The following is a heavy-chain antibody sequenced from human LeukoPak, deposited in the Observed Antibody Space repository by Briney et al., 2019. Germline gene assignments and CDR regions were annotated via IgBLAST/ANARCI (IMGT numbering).Heavy chain of an antibody. V-gene: IGHV3-15*01. CDR2: IKTKTDGGTT. Sequence: GGSLRLSCAASGITFTNAWMSWVRQAPGKGLEWVGRIKTKTDGGTTDYSAPVKGRFTSSKDDSKNTLYLQMNSLKTEDTAVYYCTTDGYYYDTFDSWGQGTLVTVSS. CDR1: GITFTNAW. CDR3: TTDGYYYDTFDS. J-gene: IGHJ4*02. D-gene: IGHD3-22*01.